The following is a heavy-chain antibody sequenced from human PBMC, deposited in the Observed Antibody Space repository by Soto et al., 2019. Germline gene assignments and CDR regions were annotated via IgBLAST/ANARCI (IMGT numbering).Heavy chain of an antibody. CDR2: ISSSSSYI. D-gene: IGHD3-10*01. CDR1: GFTFSSYS. J-gene: IGHJ4*02. CDR3: ARDALYYYGSGSFDY. V-gene: IGHV3-21*01. Sequence: ESGGGLVKPGGSLRLSCAASGFTFSSYSMNWVRQAPGKGLEWVSSISSSSSYIYYADSVKGRFTISRDNAKNSLYLQMNSLRAEDTAVYYCARDALYYYGSGSFDYWGQGTLVTVSS.